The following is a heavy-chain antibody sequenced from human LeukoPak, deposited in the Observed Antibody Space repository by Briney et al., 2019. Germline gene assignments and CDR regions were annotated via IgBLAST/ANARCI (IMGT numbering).Heavy chain of an antibody. CDR2: ITDNGIST. CDR3: KGAWS. D-gene: IGHD3-3*01. J-gene: IGHJ4*02. CDR1: GFIFSSHP. V-gene: IGHV3-23*01. Sequence: GSLRLSCAASGFIFSSHPMAWVRQAPGKGLEWVSLITDNGISTYYADSVKGRFTISRDNSKNTLFLQMNSLRAEDTAVYYCKGAWSWGQGTLVTVSS.